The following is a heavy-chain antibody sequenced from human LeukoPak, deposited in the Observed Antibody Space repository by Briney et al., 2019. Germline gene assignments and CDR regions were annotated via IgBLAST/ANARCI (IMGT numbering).Heavy chain of an antibody. Sequence: QTGGSLRLSCAASGSTFSDHYMDWVRLAPGKGLEWVGRIKNKANSYSTEYAASVKGRFTISRDDSKNSLYLQMNSLRSEDTALYYCTRVRLGAATRYFDYWGQGTLVTVSS. CDR3: TRVRLGAATRYFDY. D-gene: IGHD1-26*01. J-gene: IGHJ4*02. CDR2: IKNKANSYST. V-gene: IGHV3-72*01. CDR1: GSTFSDHY.